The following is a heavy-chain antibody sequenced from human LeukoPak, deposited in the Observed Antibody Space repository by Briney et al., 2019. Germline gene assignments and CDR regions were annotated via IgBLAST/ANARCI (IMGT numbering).Heavy chain of an antibody. J-gene: IGHJ4*02. CDR2: IKQDGSEK. CDR3: ARDPRSFDY. Sequence: GGSLRLSCAASGFTFSSYAMHWVRQAPGKGLEWVANIKQDGSEKYYVDSVKGRFTISRDNAKNSLYLQMNSLRAEDTAVYYCARDPRSFDYWGQGTLVTVSS. CDR1: GFTFSSYA. V-gene: IGHV3-7*01.